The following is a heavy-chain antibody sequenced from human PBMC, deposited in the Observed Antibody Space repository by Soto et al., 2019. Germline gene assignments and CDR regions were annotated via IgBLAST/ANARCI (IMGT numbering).Heavy chain of an antibody. CDR3: AKVGGDTGYYYYYMDV. V-gene: IGHV3-23*01. D-gene: IGHD4-17*01. CDR1: GFTFSSYA. Sequence: ESGGGLVQPGGSLRLSCAASGFTFSSYAMNWVRQAPGKGLEWVSGISGSGGSTSYADSVKGRFTISRDSSKNTLSLQMNSLRAEDTAVYYCAKVGGDTGYYYYYMDVWGKGTTVTVSS. J-gene: IGHJ6*03. CDR2: ISGSGGST.